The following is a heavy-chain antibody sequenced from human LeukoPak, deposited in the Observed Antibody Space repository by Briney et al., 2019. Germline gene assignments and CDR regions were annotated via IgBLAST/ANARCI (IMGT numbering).Heavy chain of an antibody. D-gene: IGHD5-24*01. V-gene: IGHV4-59*01. CDR1: GGSISSYY. CDR2: IYYSGST. Sequence: PSETLSLTCTVSGGSISSYYWSWIRQPPGKGLEWIGYIYYSGSTNYNPSLKSRVTISVDTSKNQFSLKLSSVTAADTAVYYCARARARWLQLGYDYWGQGTLVTVSS. J-gene: IGHJ4*02. CDR3: ARARARWLQLGYDY.